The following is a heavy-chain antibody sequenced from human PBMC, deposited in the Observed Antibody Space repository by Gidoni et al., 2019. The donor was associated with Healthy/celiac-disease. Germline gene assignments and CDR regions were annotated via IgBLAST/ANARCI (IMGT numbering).Heavy chain of an antibody. D-gene: IGHD6-13*01. J-gene: IGHJ4*02. CDR3: ARVKAAAGIERTLDY. CDR1: GGSFSGYY. Sequence: QVQLQQWGAGLLKPSETLSLNCAVYGGSFSGYYWSWIRQPPGKGLEWIGEINHSGSTNYNPSLKSRVTISVDTSKNQFSLKLSSVTAADTAVYYCARVKAAAGIERTLDYWGQGTLVTVSS. CDR2: INHSGST. V-gene: IGHV4-34*01.